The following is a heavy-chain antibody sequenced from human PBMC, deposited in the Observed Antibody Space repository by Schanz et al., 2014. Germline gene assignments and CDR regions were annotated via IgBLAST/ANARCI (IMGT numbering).Heavy chain of an antibody. CDR1: GFTFSTYW. J-gene: IGHJ6*02. V-gene: IGHV3-74*01. CDR3: ATEGPRGTRHPINYYYAMDN. CDR2: INSDGTTT. Sequence: VQLLESGGGLVQPGGSLRLSCAASGFTFSTYWMHWVRQAPGKGLVWVSHINSDGTTTTYADSVKGRFTISRDNAKNSVFLQMNRLRAEDTAVYYCATEGPRGTRHPINYYYAMDNWGQGTKXTV. D-gene: IGHD6-6*01.